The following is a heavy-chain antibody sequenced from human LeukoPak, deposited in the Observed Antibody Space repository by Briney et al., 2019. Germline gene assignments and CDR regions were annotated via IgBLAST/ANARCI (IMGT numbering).Heavy chain of an antibody. CDR2: IRYDGSNK. Sequence: GGSLRLSCVASGFSFSTYGMHWVRQAPGKGLEWVAFIRYDGSNKYYADSVKGRFTISRDNSKNTLYLQMNSLRAEDTAVYYCGTSLRYFDWLLYLDYWGQGTLVTVSS. D-gene: IGHD3-9*01. V-gene: IGHV3-30*02. CDR1: GFSFSTYG. J-gene: IGHJ4*02. CDR3: GTSLRYFDWLLYLDY.